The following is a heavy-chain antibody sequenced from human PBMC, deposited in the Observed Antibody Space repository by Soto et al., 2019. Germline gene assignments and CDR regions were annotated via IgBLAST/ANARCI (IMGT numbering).Heavy chain of an antibody. CDR2: IYYSGST. CDR3: ARRAYDILTGISWFDP. J-gene: IGHJ5*02. CDR1: GGSISSYY. V-gene: IGHV4-59*08. D-gene: IGHD3-9*01. Sequence: SETLSLTCTVSGGSISSYYWSWIRQPPGKGLEWIGYIYYSGSTNYNPSLKSRVTISVDTSKNQFSLKLSSVTAADTAVYYCARRAYDILTGISWFDPWGQGTLVTVSS.